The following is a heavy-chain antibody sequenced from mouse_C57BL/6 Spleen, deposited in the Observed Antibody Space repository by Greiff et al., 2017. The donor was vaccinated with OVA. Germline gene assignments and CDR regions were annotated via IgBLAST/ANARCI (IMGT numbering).Heavy chain of an antibody. CDR1: GFNIKDYY. J-gene: IGHJ1*03. D-gene: IGHD1-1*01. CDR3: TDWPNGSSYGWYFDV. V-gene: IGHV14-1*01. Sequence: EVMLVESGAELVRPGASVKLSCTASGFNIKDYYMHWVKQRPEQGLEWIGRIDPEDGDTEYAPKFQGKATMTADTSSNTAYLQLSSLTSEDTAVYYCTDWPNGSSYGWYFDVWGTGTTVTVSS. CDR2: IDPEDGDT.